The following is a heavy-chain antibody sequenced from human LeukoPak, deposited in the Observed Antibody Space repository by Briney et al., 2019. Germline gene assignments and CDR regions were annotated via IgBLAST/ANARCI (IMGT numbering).Heavy chain of an antibody. CDR2: VSIGGSFI. CDR1: GFTFSSYG. Sequence: KPGGSLRLSCAASGFTFSSYGMNWVRPAPGKGLEWVSFVSIGGSFIYYADSVKGRFTISRDDAKNSLYLQMNSLTAEDTAEYYCARNKINTVTTGWYFDLWGRGTLVSVSS. V-gene: IGHV3-21*01. J-gene: IGHJ2*01. CDR3: ARNKINTVTTGWYFDL. D-gene: IGHD4-17*01.